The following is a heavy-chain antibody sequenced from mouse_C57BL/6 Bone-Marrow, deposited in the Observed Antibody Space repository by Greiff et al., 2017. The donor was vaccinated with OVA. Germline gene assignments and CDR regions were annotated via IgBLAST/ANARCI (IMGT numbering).Heavy chain of an antibody. J-gene: IGHJ2*01. CDR1: GYTFTNYW. Sequence: VQRVESGAELVRPGTSVKMSCKASGYTFTNYWIGWAKQRPGHGLEWIGDIYPGGGYTNYNEKFKGKATLTADKSSSTAYMQFSSLTSEDSAIYYCARWFLYFDYWGQGTTLTVSS. V-gene: IGHV1-63*01. CDR3: ARWFLYFDY. CDR2: IYPGGGYT. D-gene: IGHD2-2*01.